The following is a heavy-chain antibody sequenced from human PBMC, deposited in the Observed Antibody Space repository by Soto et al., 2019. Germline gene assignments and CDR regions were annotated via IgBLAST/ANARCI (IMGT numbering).Heavy chain of an antibody. CDR2: ISGGGDAA. V-gene: IGHV3-23*01. CDR3: ARKVPGSTSRPDYWYFDL. J-gene: IGHJ2*01. D-gene: IGHD3-10*01. Sequence: EVQLLESGGGLVQPGGSLRLSCAGSGFTFINFAMNWVRQAPGKGLEWVSTISGGGDAAFFADSVRGRFTISRDNSKDTVTLQMNSLGVDGTAVYYCARKVPGSTSRPDYWYFDLWGRGTLVTVSS. CDR1: GFTFINFA.